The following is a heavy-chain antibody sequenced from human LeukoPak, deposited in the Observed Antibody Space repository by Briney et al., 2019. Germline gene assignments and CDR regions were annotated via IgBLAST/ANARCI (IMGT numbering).Heavy chain of an antibody. CDR3: AKGGGYEAQYYYMDV. CDR1: GFTFSSYG. V-gene: IGHV3-30*02. CDR2: IRYDGSNK. D-gene: IGHD5-12*01. J-gene: IGHJ6*03. Sequence: GGSLRLSCAASGFTFSSYGMHWVRQAPGKGLEWVAFIRYDGSNKYYADSVKGRFTISRDNFKNTLYLQMNSLRAEDTAVFYCAKGGGYEAQYYYMDVWGKGTTVTISS.